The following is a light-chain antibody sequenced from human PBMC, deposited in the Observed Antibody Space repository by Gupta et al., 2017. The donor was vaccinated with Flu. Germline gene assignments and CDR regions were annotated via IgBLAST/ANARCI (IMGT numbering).Light chain of an antibody. Sequence: VTLGQPASISCRSSQSLVHSDGNTFLSWLHQRPGQPPRVLIYQISKRGSGVPDRFIGSGAGTDFTLKISRVEAEDVGIYYCMQAAQFPYTFGQGTKLEIK. J-gene: IGKJ2*01. CDR3: MQAAQFPYT. CDR2: QIS. CDR1: QSLVHSDGNTF. V-gene: IGKV2-24*01.